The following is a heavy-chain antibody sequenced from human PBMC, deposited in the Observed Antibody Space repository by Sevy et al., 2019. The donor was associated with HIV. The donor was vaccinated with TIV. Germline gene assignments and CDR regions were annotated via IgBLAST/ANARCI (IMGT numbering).Heavy chain of an antibody. V-gene: IGHV3-21*01. D-gene: IGHD2-15*01. J-gene: IGHJ3*02. CDR3: ARDWTLGPFCCRAFDI. CDR2: ISSSSSYI. CDR1: GFTFSSYS. Sequence: GGSLRLSCAASGFTFSSYSMNWVRQAPGKGLEWVSSISSSSSYIYYADSVKGRFTISRDNAKNSLYLQMNSLRAEDTAVYYCARDWTLGPFCCRAFDIWGQGTMVTVSS.